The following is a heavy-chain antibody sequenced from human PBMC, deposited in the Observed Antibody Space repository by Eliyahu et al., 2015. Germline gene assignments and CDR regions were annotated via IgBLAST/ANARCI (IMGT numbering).Heavy chain of an antibody. Sequence: QVQLVQSGAEVKKPGASVKVSCKASGYTFTNYGINWVRQAPGQGLEWMGWISANNGNTNYAQKLQGRVTMTTDTSTSTAYMELTSLRSDDTAVYYCAKDRGVDRWTPFDYWGQGTLVTVSS. V-gene: IGHV1-18*01. J-gene: IGHJ4*02. CDR3: AKDRGVDRWTPFDY. D-gene: IGHD2-15*01. CDR2: ISANNGNT. CDR1: GYTFTNYG.